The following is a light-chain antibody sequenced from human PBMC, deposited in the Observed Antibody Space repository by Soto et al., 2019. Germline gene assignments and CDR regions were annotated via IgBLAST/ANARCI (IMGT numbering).Light chain of an antibody. V-gene: IGKV3-15*01. CDR2: GAS. CDR3: QQYNKWHPA. Sequence: EIVMTQSPATLSVSPGERATLSCRTSQSVSGNLAWYQQKPGQAPRLLIYGASTRATGIPARFSGGGSGTEFTLTISSLQSEDFAVYYCQQYNKWHPAFGQVTKVEIK. J-gene: IGKJ1*01. CDR1: QSVSGN.